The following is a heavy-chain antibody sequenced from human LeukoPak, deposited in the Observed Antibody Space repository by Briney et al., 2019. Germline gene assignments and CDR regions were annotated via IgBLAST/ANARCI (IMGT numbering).Heavy chain of an antibody. J-gene: IGHJ4*02. CDR2: IKSKTDGGTT. CDR1: GFTFSNAW. CDR3: TTDPADSGYEAVDY. Sequence: PGGSLRLSCAASGFTFSNAWMSWVRQAPGKGLEWVGRIKSKTDGGTTDYAAPVKGRFTISRDDSKNTLYLQMNSLKTEDTAVYYCTTDPADSGYEAVDYWGQGTLVTVSS. D-gene: IGHD5-12*01. V-gene: IGHV3-15*01.